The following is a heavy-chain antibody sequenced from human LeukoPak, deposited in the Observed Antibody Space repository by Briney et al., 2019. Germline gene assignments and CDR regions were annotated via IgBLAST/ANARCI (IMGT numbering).Heavy chain of an antibody. CDR3: SRGPYCSSGSCYPDPDAFDI. CDR2: IRSKSYGGTT. J-gene: IGHJ3*02. V-gene: IGHV3-49*04. D-gene: IGHD2-15*01. Sequence: PGGSLRLSCTASGFTFGDYAMAWVRQAPGKGLEWVGFIRSKSYGGTTEYAASVKGRFTISRDDSKSIAYLQMNSLKTEDTAVYYCSRGPYCSSGSCYPDPDAFDIWGQGIVVTFSS. CDR1: GFTFGDYA.